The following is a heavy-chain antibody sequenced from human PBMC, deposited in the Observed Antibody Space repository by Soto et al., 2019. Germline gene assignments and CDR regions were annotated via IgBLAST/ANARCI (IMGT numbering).Heavy chain of an antibody. Sequence: QITLKESGPTLVKTTQTLTLTCTFSGFSLNTSGVGVGWIRQPPGKALEWLGLIYWDDEKRYNPSLKRRLTITKDTSKNQVVLTMTNMDPVDTATYHCAHFGGNDLWSGYPFDYWGQGTLVTVSS. CDR3: AHFGGNDLWSGYPFDY. J-gene: IGHJ4*02. V-gene: IGHV2-5*02. CDR1: GFSLNTSGVG. D-gene: IGHD3-3*01. CDR2: IYWDDEK.